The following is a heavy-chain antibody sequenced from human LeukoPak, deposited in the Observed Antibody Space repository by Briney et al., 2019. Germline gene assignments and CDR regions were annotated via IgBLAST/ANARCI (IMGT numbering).Heavy chain of an antibody. CDR2: IYTSGST. J-gene: IGHJ5*02. Sequence: PSQTLSLTCTVSGGSISSGSYYWSWIRQPAGKGLEWIGRIYTSGSTNYNPSLKSRVTISVDTSKNQFSLKLSSVTAADTAVYYCARERPVTTNWFDPWGRGTLVTVSS. V-gene: IGHV4-61*02. CDR1: GGSISSGSYY. D-gene: IGHD4-11*01. CDR3: ARERPVTTNWFDP.